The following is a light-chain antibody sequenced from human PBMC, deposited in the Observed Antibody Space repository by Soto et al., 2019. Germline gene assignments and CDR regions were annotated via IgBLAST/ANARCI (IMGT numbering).Light chain of an antibody. J-gene: IGKJ5*01. CDR1: QSVSSSY. V-gene: IGKV3-20*01. CDR3: QQYGSSPPVT. Sequence: EIVLTQSPGSLSLSAGERATLSCRASQSVSSSYLGWYQQQPAQAPRLLIYGSSGRAPGIPDRFSGSGYGTDFTLIISRLEPEDFAVYYCQQYGSSPPVTFGQGTRLEIK. CDR2: GSS.